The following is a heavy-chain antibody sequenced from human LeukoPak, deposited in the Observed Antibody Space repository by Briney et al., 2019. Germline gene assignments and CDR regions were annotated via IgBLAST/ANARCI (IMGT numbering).Heavy chain of an antibody. CDR2: TSDRGDYT. CDR3: ARDRGGMVATLDYYYGMDV. CDR1: GFTFTSYS. V-gene: IGHV3-23*01. J-gene: IGHJ6*02. D-gene: IGHD5-12*01. Sequence: GGSLRLSCAASGFTFTSYSMSWVRQAPGKGLEWVSGTSDRGDYTYYADSVKGRFTISRDNSKNTLYLQMNSLRAEDTAVYYCARDRGGMVATLDYYYGMDVWGQGTTVTVSS.